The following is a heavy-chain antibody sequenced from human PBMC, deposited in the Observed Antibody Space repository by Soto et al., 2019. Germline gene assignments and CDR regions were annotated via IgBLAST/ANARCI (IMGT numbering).Heavy chain of an antibody. V-gene: IGHV5-51*01. CDR1: GYNFATYW. CDR3: ARHGFYGDYASNYFDP. D-gene: IGHD4-17*01. J-gene: IGHJ5*02. CDR2: IYPGDSDT. Sequence: PGESLKISCKGSGYNFATYWIAWVRQMPGKGLEYMGIIYPGDSDTRYSPSFQGQVTSSADKSINTAYLQWSSLKASDTAMYYCARHGFYGDYASNYFDPWGQGTLVTVSS.